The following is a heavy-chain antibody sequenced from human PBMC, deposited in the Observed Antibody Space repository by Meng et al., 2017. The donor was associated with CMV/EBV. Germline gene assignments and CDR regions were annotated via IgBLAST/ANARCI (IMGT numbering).Heavy chain of an antibody. J-gene: IGHJ4*02. V-gene: IGHV4-39*07. CDR3: AREIVVVQAAIDYFDY. Sequence: GSLRLSCSVSGESINNSRSYWGWIRQSPGTGLEWIASIFHTGNTFYNPSLKSRVSVSVEVSKNQFSLSLNSVTAADTAVYYCAREIVVVQAAIDYFDYWGQGTLVTVSS. CDR2: IFHTGNT. CDR1: GESINNSRSY. D-gene: IGHD2-2*02.